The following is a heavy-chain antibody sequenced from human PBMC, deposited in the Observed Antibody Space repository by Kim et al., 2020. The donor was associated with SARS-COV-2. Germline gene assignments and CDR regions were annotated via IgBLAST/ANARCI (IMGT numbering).Heavy chain of an antibody. D-gene: IGHD5-12*01. CDR3: ARLQEMATIADY. V-gene: IGHV5-51*01. Sequence: RYSPSFQGQVAISADKSISTAYLQWSSLKASDTAMYYCARLQEMATIADYWGQGTLVTVSS. J-gene: IGHJ4*02.